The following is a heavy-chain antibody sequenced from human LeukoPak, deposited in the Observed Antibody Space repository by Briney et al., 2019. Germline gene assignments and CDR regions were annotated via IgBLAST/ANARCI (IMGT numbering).Heavy chain of an antibody. J-gene: IGHJ4*02. V-gene: IGHV3-66*02. D-gene: IGHD1-26*01. Sequence: GGSLRLSCAASGFTVSSNYMSWVRQAPGKGLEWVSVIYSGGSTYHADSVKGRFTISRDNSKNTLYLQMNSLRAEDTAVYYCARDVWGATNYWGQGTLVTVSS. CDR2: IYSGGST. CDR3: ARDVWGATNY. CDR1: GFTVSSNY.